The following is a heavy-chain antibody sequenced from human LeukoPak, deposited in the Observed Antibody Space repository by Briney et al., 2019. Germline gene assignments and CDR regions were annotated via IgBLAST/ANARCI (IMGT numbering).Heavy chain of an antibody. V-gene: IGHV4-4*07. J-gene: IGHJ6*02. Sequence: SETLSLTCTVSGGSISTYSWSWIRQPAGKGLEWIGHIYTSGSTNYNPSLKSRVTMSVDTSKNQFSLKLSSVTAADTAVYYCARTPYYGMDVWGQGTTVTVSS. CDR1: GGSISTYS. CDR3: ARTPYYGMDV. CDR2: IYTSGST.